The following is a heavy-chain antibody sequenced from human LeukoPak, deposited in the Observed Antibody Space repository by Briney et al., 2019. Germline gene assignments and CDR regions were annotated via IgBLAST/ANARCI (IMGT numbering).Heavy chain of an antibody. J-gene: IGHJ5*02. V-gene: IGHV4-59*08. CDR3: ARLIMAAAVYWFDP. CDR1: SRPISSYY. D-gene: IGHD6-13*01. CDR2: MYYSGST. Sequence: SVTVALICAVWSRPISSYYWSWPPRPPGKGLEGSVYMYYSGSTNYNPSLKRRVTISVDTSKNKSSLKLSMVTAADTAVDYCARLIMAAAVYWFDPWGQGNLVTVSS.